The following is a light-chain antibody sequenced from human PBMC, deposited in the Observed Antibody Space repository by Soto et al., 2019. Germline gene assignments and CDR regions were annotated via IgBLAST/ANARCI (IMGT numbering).Light chain of an antibody. Sequence: QSALTQPASASGSPGQSITFSCTGTSSDVGGYNYVSWYQQHPGKAPKLMIYEVSNRPSGVSNRFSGSKSGNTASLTISGLQAEDEADYYCSSYTSSSTWVFGGGTKLTVL. V-gene: IGLV2-14*01. CDR2: EVS. J-gene: IGLJ3*02. CDR1: SSDVGGYNY. CDR3: SSYTSSSTWV.